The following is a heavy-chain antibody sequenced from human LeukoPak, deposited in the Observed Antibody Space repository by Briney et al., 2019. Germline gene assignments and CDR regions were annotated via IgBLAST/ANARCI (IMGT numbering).Heavy chain of an antibody. CDR3: AHTSTVAGTGDWFDP. J-gene: IGHJ5*02. Sequence: SGPTLVNPTQTLTLTCTFSGFSLSTSGVGVGWIRQPPGKALEWLALIYWNDDKRYSPSLKSRLTITKDTSKNQVVLTMTNMDPVDTTTYYCAHTSTVAGTGDWFDPWGQGTLVTVSS. D-gene: IGHD6-19*01. V-gene: IGHV2-5*01. CDR1: GFSLSTSGVG. CDR2: IYWNDDK.